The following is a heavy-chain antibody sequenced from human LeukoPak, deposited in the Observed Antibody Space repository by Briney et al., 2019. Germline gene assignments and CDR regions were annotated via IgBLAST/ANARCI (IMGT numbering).Heavy chain of an antibody. D-gene: IGHD1-1*01. Sequence: GGSLRLSCAASGFTFSSYGMSWVRQAPGKGLEWVSSISGSSGGTYYADSVKGRFTISRNNSKDTLYLQMNSLRAEDTAVYYCAKEGRGNAVDYWGQGTLVTVSS. CDR1: GFTFSSYG. CDR3: AKEGRGNAVDY. J-gene: IGHJ4*02. CDR2: ISGSSGGT. V-gene: IGHV3-23*01.